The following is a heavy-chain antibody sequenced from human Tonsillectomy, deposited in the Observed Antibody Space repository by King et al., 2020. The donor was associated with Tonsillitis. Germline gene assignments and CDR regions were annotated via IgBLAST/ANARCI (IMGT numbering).Heavy chain of an antibody. J-gene: IGHJ4*02. V-gene: IGHV3-15*01. D-gene: IGHD5/OR15-5a*01. CDR1: QFSFTNAW. CDR2: IKSIADGGTT. Sequence: VQLVESGGGLVKPGGSLRLSCTASQFSFTNAWMNWVRQVPGKGLEWVGRIKSIADGGTTDYAAPVKGRFIISRDDSTKTLFLQMNRLKIEDTAVYYRTTTGQQWSVYGDYWGLGTLVTVSS. CDR3: TTTGQQWSVYGDY.